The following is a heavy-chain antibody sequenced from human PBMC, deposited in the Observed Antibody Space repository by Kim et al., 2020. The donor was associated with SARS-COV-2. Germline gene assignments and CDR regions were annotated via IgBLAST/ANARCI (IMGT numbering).Heavy chain of an antibody. CDR3: ARGAANVGYTHGIDH. D-gene: IGHD5-18*01. V-gene: IGHV4-59*13. CDR2: IYYTANT. Sequence: SETLSLTCTVSDGSIVGYYWSWIRQPPGKGLEWIGYIYYTANTNYNPSLKSRVTMSVDATKNQFSLRLSSVTAADTARYYCARGAANVGYTHGIDHWGQG. CDR1: DGSIVGYY. J-gene: IGHJ1*01.